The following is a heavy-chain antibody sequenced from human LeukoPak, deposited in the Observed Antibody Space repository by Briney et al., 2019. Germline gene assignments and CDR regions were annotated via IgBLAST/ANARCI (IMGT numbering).Heavy chain of an antibody. CDR3: AKSLTVTTRIHSIDP. CDR1: GFIVSSNY. J-gene: IGHJ4*02. Sequence: GGSLRLSCAASGFIVSSNYMSWVRQAPGKGLEWVSVIYSGDSAYYADSVEGRFTISRDNSKNTLYLQMNSLRAEDTAVYYCAKSLTVTTRIHSIDPRGQGTLVTVSS. V-gene: IGHV3-66*01. CDR2: IYSGDSA. D-gene: IGHD4-17*01.